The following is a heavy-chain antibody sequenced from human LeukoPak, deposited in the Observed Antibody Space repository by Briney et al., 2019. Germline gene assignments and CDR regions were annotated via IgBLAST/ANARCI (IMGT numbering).Heavy chain of an antibody. CDR1: GFTVSSNY. J-gene: IGHJ4*02. V-gene: IGHV3-30*03. Sequence: QPGGSLRLSCAASGFTVSSNYMSWVRQAPGKGLEWVAVISYDGSNKYYADSVKGRFTISRDNSKNTLYLQMNSLRAEDTAVYYCARNMVRGVITWYDYWGQGTLVTVSS. CDR3: ARNMVRGVITWYDY. D-gene: IGHD3-10*01. CDR2: ISYDGSNK.